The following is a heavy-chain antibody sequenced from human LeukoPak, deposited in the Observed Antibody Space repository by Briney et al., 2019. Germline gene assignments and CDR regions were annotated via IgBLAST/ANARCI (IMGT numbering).Heavy chain of an antibody. D-gene: IGHD1-7*01. V-gene: IGHV4-30-2*01. CDR1: GGSISSGGYY. J-gene: IGHJ3*02. CDR3: ARDLLAGTTGVGAFDI. CDR2: IYHSGST. Sequence: SETVSLTCTVSGGSISSGGYYWSWIRQPPGKGLEWVGYIYHSGSTYYNPSLKSRVTISVDRSKNQFSLKLSSVTAADTAVYYCARDLLAGTTGVGAFDIWGQGTMVTVSS.